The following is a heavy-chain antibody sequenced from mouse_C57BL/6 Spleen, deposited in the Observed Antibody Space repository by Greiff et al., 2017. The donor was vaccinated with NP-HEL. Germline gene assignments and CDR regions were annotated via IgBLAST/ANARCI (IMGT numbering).Heavy chain of an antibody. CDR2: IYPGDGDT. D-gene: IGHD1-1*01. J-gene: IGHJ2*01. Sequence: QVQLQQSGPELVKPGASVKISCTASGYAFSSSWMNWVKQRPGKGLEWIGRIYPGDGDTNYNGKFKGKATLTADKSSSTAYMQLSSLTSEDSAVYFCARDYYGSSFDYWGQGTTLTVSS. CDR1: GYAFSSSW. CDR3: ARDYYGSSFDY. V-gene: IGHV1-82*01.